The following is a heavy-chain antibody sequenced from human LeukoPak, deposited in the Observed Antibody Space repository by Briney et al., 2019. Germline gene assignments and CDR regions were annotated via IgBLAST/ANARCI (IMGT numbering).Heavy chain of an antibody. Sequence: PGGSLRLSCAASGFTFSSYGMHWVRQAPGKGLEWVAVISYDGSNKYYADSVKGRFTISRDNSKNTLYLQMNSLRAEDTAVYYCAKEPRIAVALYYFDYWGQGTLVTVSS. D-gene: IGHD6-19*01. CDR3: AKEPRIAVALYYFDY. CDR1: GFTFSSYG. J-gene: IGHJ4*02. V-gene: IGHV3-30*18. CDR2: ISYDGSNK.